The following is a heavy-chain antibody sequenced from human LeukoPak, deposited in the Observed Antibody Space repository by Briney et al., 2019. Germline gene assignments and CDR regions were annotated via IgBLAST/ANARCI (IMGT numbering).Heavy chain of an antibody. Sequence: GGSLRLSCAASGFTFSSYGMHWVRQAPGKGLEWVAVISYDGSNKYYADSVKGRFTISRDNSKNTLYLQMNSLRAEDTAVYYCARDSAVDTAMVTLDYWGQGTLVTVSS. J-gene: IGHJ4*02. CDR2: ISYDGSNK. CDR3: ARDSAVDTAMVTLDY. D-gene: IGHD5-18*01. V-gene: IGHV3-30*03. CDR1: GFTFSSYG.